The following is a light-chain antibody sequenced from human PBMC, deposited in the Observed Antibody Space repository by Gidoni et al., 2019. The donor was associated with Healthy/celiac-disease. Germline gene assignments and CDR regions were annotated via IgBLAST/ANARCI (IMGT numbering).Light chain of an antibody. CDR2: WAS. J-gene: IGKJ4*01. CDR1: QSVLYSSNNKNY. CDR3: QQYYSTPPT. V-gene: IGKV4-1*01. Sequence: DIVMTQSPDSLAVSLGERATINCKSSQSVLYSSNNKNYLAWYQQKPGQPPKLLIYWASIRASGIPDRFSGSGSGTDFTLTISSLQAEDVAVYYCQQYYSTPPTFXEXTKVEIK.